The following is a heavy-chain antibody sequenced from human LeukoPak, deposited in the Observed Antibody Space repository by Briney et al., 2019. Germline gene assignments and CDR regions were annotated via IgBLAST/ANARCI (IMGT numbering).Heavy chain of an antibody. V-gene: IGHV4-39*01. CDR2: IYYSGST. J-gene: IGHJ4*02. Sequence: SETLSLTCTVSGGSISSSSYYWGWIRQPPGKGLEWIGSIYYSGSTYYNPSLKSRVTISVDTSKNQFSLKLTSVTAADTAVYYCSSVGDCSGTGCPDYWGQGTLVTVSS. CDR1: GGSISSSSYY. CDR3: SSVGDCSGTGCPDY. D-gene: IGHD2-2*01.